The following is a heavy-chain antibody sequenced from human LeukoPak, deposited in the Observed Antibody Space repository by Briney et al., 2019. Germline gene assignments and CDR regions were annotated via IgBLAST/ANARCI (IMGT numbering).Heavy chain of an antibody. CDR3: ARCAGDLQANDY. Sequence: GSLRLSCAASKFMFSSYEMNWVRQAPGKGLEWVSYISSSGSTKYYADSVKGRFTISRDNAKNSLYLQMNSLRAEDTAVYYCARCAGDLQANDYWGHGTLVTVSS. D-gene: IGHD3-16*01. V-gene: IGHV3-48*03. CDR1: KFMFSSYE. CDR2: ISSSGSTK. J-gene: IGHJ4*01.